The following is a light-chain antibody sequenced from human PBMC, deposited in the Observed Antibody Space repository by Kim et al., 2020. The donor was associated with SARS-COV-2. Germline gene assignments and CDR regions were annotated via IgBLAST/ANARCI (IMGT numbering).Light chain of an antibody. CDR1: QSISGW. V-gene: IGKV1-5*01. J-gene: IGKJ1*01. CDR2: DAS. CDR3: QQYSIFPWT. Sequence: DIQMTQSPSTLSASVGDRVTITCRASQSISGWLAWYQQKPGKAPKLLIYDASNLQSGVPSRFSGSESGTEFTLTISSLQPDDFATYYCQQYSIFPWTFGQGTKVDIK.